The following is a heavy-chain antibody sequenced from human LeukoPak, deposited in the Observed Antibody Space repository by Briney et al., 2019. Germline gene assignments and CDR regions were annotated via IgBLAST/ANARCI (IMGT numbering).Heavy chain of an antibody. V-gene: IGHV4-30-4*08. CDR3: ARRPDCSSTSCYSFWFDP. D-gene: IGHD2-2*02. Sequence: SQTLSLTCTVSGGSISSGDYYWSWIRQPPGKGLEWIRYIYYSGSTYYNPSLKSRVTISVDTSKTLFSLKLSSVTAADTAVYYCARRPDCSSTSCYSFWFDPWGQGTLVTVSS. CDR2: IYYSGST. J-gene: IGHJ5*02. CDR1: GGSISSGDYY.